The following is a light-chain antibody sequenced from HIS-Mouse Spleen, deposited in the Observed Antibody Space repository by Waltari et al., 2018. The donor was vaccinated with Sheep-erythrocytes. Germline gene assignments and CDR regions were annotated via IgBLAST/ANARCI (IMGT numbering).Light chain of an antibody. J-gene: IGLJ2*01. CDR1: SSNLGAGYD. CDR3: QSYDSSLSGYVV. Sequence: QSVLTQPPSVSGAPGQRVTISCTGSSSNLGAGYDVHLYQQLPGTAPKLLIYGNSNRPSGVPDRFSGSKSGTSASLAITGLQAEDEADYYCQSYDSSLSGYVVFGGGTKLTVL. CDR2: GNS. V-gene: IGLV1-40*01.